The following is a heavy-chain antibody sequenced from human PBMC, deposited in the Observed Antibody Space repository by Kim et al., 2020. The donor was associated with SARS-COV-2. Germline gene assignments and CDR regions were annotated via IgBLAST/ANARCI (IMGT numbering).Heavy chain of an antibody. V-gene: IGHV3-23*01. J-gene: IGHJ4*02. CDR1: GFTFSTYA. Sequence: GGSLRLSCAASGFTFSTYAMSWVRQAPGKGLEWVSGISTTGGLTNYADSVKGRFTISRDNSKNMLYLQMDSLRAEDTAVYFCAGGYGETSSNFNKWGQGTLVTVSS. CDR3: AGGYGETSSNFNK. CDR2: ISTTGGLT. D-gene: IGHD5-12*01.